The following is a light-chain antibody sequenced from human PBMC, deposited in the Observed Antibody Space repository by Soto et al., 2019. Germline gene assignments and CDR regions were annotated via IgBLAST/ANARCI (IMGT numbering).Light chain of an antibody. J-gene: IGKJ4*01. CDR2: GAS. V-gene: IGKV1-39*01. Sequence: DIQMTQSPSSLSAAVGDRVTITCRASQSISNNLNWYQQKPGKAPRLLIYGASSLQSVVPSRFSGSGSGTDFTLVISSLQPEDFTTYYCQQSYRSPLTFGGGTTVEIK. CDR3: QQSYRSPLT. CDR1: QSISNN.